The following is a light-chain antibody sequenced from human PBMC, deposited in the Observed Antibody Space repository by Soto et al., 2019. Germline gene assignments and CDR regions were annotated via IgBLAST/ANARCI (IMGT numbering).Light chain of an antibody. Sequence: EIGMTQSPATLSVSPGERVTLSCRASHSVSSSLAWYQQKPGQAPRLLIYGASTRATGIPARFSGSVSGTEFTLTISSLQSEDFAVYYCQQYNNWPPFTFGPGTKVDIK. CDR1: HSVSSS. J-gene: IGKJ3*01. V-gene: IGKV3-15*01. CDR3: QQYNNWPPFT. CDR2: GAS.